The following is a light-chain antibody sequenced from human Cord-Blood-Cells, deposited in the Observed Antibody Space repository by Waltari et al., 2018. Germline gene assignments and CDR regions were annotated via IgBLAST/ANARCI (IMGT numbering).Light chain of an antibody. V-gene: IGKV1-5*03. Sequence: DIQMTQSPSTLSASVGDSVPITCRASQSISSWLAWYQQKRGKAPKLLIYKASSLESGVPSRFSGSGSETEFTLTISSLQPDDFATYYCQQYNSYTSFGQGTKLEIK. J-gene: IGKJ2*03. CDR1: QSISSW. CDR3: QQYNSYTS. CDR2: KAS.